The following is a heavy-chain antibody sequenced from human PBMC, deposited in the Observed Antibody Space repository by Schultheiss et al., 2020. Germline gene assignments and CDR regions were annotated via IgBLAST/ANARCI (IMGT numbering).Heavy chain of an antibody. V-gene: IGHV3-30*18. CDR3: AKVHSSGWSNFDY. Sequence: WGSLRLSCAASGFTFSSYGMHWVRQAPGKGLEWVAVISYDGSNKYYADSVKGRFTISRDNSMNTLYLQMNSLRAEDTAVYYYAKVHSSGWSNFDYWGQGTLVTVSS. J-gene: IGHJ4*02. CDR2: ISYDGSNK. CDR1: GFTFSSYG. D-gene: IGHD6-19*01.